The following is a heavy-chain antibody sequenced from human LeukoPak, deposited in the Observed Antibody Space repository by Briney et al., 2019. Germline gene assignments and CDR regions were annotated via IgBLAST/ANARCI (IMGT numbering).Heavy chain of an antibody. Sequence: SETLSLTCTVSGSSINNNFWTWIRQPPGKGLEWIGYIYSSGSANYNPSIKSQVIISGDTSKNQISLKLTSETAADTAVYFCARHRDYYDTWGRGTLVTVSS. D-gene: IGHD3-22*01. CDR3: ARHRDYYDT. CDR2: IYSSGSA. V-gene: IGHV4-59*08. J-gene: IGHJ4*01. CDR1: GSSINNNF.